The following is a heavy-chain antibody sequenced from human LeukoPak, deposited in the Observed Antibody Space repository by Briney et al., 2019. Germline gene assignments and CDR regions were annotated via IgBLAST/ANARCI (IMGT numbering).Heavy chain of an antibody. J-gene: IGHJ4*02. CDR1: GFTFSSYA. CDR3: AKAILRPRAGFDY. CDR2: ISGSGGST. V-gene: IGHV3-23*01. Sequence: GGSLRLSCAASGFTFSSYAMSWVRQAPGKGLERVSGISGSGGSTYYADSVKGRFTISRDNSKNTLYLHRNSLRAEDTAVYYCAKAILRPRAGFDYWGQGTLVTVSS. D-gene: IGHD1-26*01.